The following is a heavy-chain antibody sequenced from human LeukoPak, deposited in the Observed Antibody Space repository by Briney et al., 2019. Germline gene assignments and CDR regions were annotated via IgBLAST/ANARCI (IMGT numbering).Heavy chain of an antibody. J-gene: IGHJ4*02. CDR2: ISSTSSYI. CDR1: GFTLNSYT. V-gene: IGHV3-21*01. D-gene: IGHD2-15*01. Sequence: GGSLRLSCAASGFTLNSYTLSWVRQAPGKGLEWVSSISSTSSYIHYAGSVEGRLTISRDNSKNTLYLQMSSLRVADTAMYYCAKEAQDCSGRGCYSSYFDFWGQGSLVTVSS. CDR3: AKEAQDCSGRGCYSSYFDF.